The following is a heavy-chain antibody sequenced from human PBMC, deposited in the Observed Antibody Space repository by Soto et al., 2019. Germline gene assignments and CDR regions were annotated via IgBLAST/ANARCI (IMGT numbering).Heavy chain of an antibody. V-gene: IGHV3-30*18. CDR1: GFTFSSYG. CDR3: AKDTNSSGWYRSYYYYYGMDV. Sequence: GGSLRLSCAASGFTFSSYGMHWVRQAPGKGLEWVAVISYDGSNKYYADSVKGRFTISRDNSKNTLYLQMNSLRAEDTAVYYCAKDTNSSGWYRSYYYYYGMDVWGQGTTVTVS. D-gene: IGHD6-19*01. J-gene: IGHJ6*02. CDR2: ISYDGSNK.